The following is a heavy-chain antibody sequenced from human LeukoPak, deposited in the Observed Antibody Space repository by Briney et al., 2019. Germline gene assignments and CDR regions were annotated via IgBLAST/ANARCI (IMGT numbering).Heavy chain of an antibody. CDR2: IIPIFGTA. V-gene: IGHV1-69*06. Sequence: ASVKVSCKASGGTFSSYAISWVRQAPGQGLEWMGGIIPIFGTANYAQKFQGRVTMTEDTSTDTAYMELSSLRSEDTAVYYCATKLSGYSSGLLFDYWGQGTLVTVSS. D-gene: IGHD6-19*01. CDR1: GGTFSSYA. CDR3: ATKLSGYSSGLLFDY. J-gene: IGHJ4*02.